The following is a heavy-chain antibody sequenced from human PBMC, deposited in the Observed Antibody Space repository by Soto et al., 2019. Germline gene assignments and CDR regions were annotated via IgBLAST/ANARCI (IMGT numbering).Heavy chain of an antibody. J-gene: IGHJ4*02. V-gene: IGHV4-59*01. CDR1: DGSISNFY. CDR2: ISYSGNT. Sequence: PSETLSLTWTVSDGSISNFYWSWIRQPPGKGLEWIGYISYSGNTSYNPSLKSRVSISVDTSKNQFSLNLTSVTAADTAVYYCARAPMVLTRSYFGSWGQGTPVTVSS. CDR3: ARAPMVLTRSYFGS. D-gene: IGHD3-10*01.